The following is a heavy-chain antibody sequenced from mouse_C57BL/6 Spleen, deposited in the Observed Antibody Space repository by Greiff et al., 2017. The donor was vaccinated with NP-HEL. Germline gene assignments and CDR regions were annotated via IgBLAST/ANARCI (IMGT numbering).Heavy chain of an antibody. CDR3: ARSSSHYYGSSYGLAY. V-gene: IGHV1-54*01. CDR1: GYAFTNYL. D-gene: IGHD1-1*01. Sequence: VQLQQSGAELVRPGTSVKVSCKASGYAFTNYLIEWVKQRPGQGLEWIGVINPGSGGTNYNEKFKGKATLTADKSSSTAYMQLSSLTSEDSAVYFCARSSSHYYGSSYGLAYWGQGTLVTVSA. CDR2: INPGSGGT. J-gene: IGHJ3*01.